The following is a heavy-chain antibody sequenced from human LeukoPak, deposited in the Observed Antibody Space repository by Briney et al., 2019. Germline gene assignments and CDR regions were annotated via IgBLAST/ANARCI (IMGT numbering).Heavy chain of an antibody. CDR1: GGSISSYY. CDR3: ARDRGSGYYPDAFDI. D-gene: IGHD3-22*01. Sequence: SETLSLTCTVSGGSISSYYWSWIRQPAGKGLEWIGRIYTSGSTNYNPSLKSRVTMSVDTSKNQFSPKLSSVTAADTAVYYCARDRGSGYYPDAFDIWGQGTMVTVSS. V-gene: IGHV4-4*07. J-gene: IGHJ3*02. CDR2: IYTSGST.